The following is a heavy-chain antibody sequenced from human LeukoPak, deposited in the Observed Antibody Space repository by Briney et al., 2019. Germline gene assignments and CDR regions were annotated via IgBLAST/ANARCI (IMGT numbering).Heavy chain of an antibody. CDR1: GFPFRSSC. D-gene: IGHD6-13*01. J-gene: IGHJ4*02. V-gene: IGHV3-7*01. CDR2: INQDGSEK. CDR3: GRGVIVSGGSWYGVY. Sequence: RGSLSLSCAASGFPFRSSCMSWVRNAPGKGLEGVAKINQDGSEKYYVDSVKGRFTIVRDNAKNSLYLQMNSLRAEETALYYCGRGVIVSGGSWYGVYWGQGTLVTDSS.